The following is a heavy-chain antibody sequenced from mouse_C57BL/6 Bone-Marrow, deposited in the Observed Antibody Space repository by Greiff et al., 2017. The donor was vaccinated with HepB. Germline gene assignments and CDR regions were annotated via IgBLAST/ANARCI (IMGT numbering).Heavy chain of an antibody. CDR3: TRDYGSSYAMDY. V-gene: IGHV1-5*01. D-gene: IGHD1-1*01. Sequence: EVQLQQSGTVLARPGASVKMSCKTSGYTFTSYWMHWVKQRPGQGLEWIGAIYPGNSDTSYNQKFKGKAKLTAVTSASTAYMELSSLTNEDSAVYYCTRDYGSSYAMDYWGKGTSVTVSS. CDR2: IYPGNSDT. J-gene: IGHJ4*01. CDR1: GYTFTSYW.